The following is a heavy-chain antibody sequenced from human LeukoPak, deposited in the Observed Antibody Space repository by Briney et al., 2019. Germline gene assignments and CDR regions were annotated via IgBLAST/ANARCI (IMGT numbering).Heavy chain of an antibody. V-gene: IGHV3-74*01. CDR2: INTDVSST. CDR3: ARDRTTGTYIAGVHGMDV. CDR1: GFTFSNYW. D-gene: IGHD4-17*01. J-gene: IGHJ6*02. Sequence: PGGSLRFSCAASGFTFSNYWMHWVRQAPGKGLVWVSHINTDVSSTNYADSVKGRFTISRDNAKNSLYLQMNSLRAEDTAVYYCARDRTTGTYIAGVHGMDVWGQGTTVTVSS.